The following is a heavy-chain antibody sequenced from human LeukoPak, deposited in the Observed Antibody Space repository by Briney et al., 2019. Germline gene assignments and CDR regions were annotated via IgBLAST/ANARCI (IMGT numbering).Heavy chain of an antibody. J-gene: IGHJ4*02. D-gene: IGHD6-19*01. CDR2: VSGSGSEI. V-gene: IGHV3-48*03. CDR1: GFTFNNFE. Sequence: PGGSLRLSCAASGFTFNNFEMNRVRQAPGKGLEWIAYVSGSGSEIHYGDSVKGRFTISRDNAKSSVYLQMDSLRAEDMALYYCATKVPGTSHFSSWGQGTLVTVSS. CDR3: ATKVPGTSHFSS.